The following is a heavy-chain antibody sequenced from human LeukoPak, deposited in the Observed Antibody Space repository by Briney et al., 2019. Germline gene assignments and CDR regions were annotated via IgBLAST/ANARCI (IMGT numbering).Heavy chain of an antibody. CDR2: IYYSGST. CDR1: GGSISSYF. V-gene: IGHV4-59*08. Sequence: PPETLPVTCTVCGGSISSYFWSGIRQPPGKGLAWIGYIYYSGSTNYNPSLKSRVTISVDTSKNQFSLKLSSVTAADTAVYYCARHKAAAGGDAFDIWGQGTMVTVSS. CDR3: ARHKAAAGGDAFDI. J-gene: IGHJ3*02. D-gene: IGHD6-13*01.